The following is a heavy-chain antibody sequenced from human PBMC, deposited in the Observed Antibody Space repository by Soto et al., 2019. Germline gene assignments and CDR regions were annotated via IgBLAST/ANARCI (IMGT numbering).Heavy chain of an antibody. J-gene: IGHJ6*02. CDR3: ASTAYYDFWSAKLYYYYYGMDV. Sequence: QVQLVQSGAEVKKPGSSVKVSCKASGGTFSSYAISWVRQAPGQGLEWMGGIIPIFGTANYAQKFQGRVTITTDESTSTAYMELSSLSSEDTAVYYCASTAYYDFWSAKLYYYYYGMDVWGQGTTVTVSS. CDR2: IIPIFGTA. CDR1: GGTFSSYA. V-gene: IGHV1-69*01. D-gene: IGHD3-3*01.